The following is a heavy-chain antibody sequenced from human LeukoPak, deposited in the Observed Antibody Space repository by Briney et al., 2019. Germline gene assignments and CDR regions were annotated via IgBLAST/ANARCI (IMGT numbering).Heavy chain of an antibody. CDR2: IRYDGSNK. Sequence: GGSPRLSCAASGFTFSSYGMHWVRQAPGKGLEWVAFIRYDGSNKYYADSVKGRFTISRDNSKNTLYLQMNSLRAEDTAVYYCAKALLRYFDWLSYWGQGTLVTVSS. CDR1: GFTFSSYG. D-gene: IGHD3-9*01. CDR3: AKALLRYFDWLSY. V-gene: IGHV3-30*02. J-gene: IGHJ4*02.